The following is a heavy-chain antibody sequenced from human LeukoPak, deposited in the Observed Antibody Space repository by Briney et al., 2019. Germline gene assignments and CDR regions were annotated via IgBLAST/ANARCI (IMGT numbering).Heavy chain of an antibody. D-gene: IGHD3-16*01. V-gene: IGHV4-39*01. CDR1: GGSISSSSYS. J-gene: IGHJ3*02. CDR3: ASTLRGGNHDYVWGSPYDAFDI. Sequence: PSETLSLTCTVSGGSISSSSYSWGWIRQPPGKGLEWIGSIYYSGSTYYNPSLKSRLTISVDTSKNQFSLKLSSVTAADTAVYYCASTLRGGNHDYVWGSPYDAFDIWGQGTMVTVSS. CDR2: IYYSGST.